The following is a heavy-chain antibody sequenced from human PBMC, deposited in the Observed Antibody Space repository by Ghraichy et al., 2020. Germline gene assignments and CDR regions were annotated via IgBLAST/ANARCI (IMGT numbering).Heavy chain of an antibody. Sequence: GESLNISCAASGFTFSSYWMSWVRQAPGKGPEWVANIKQDGSEKYYVDSVKGRFTVSRDNAKNSLFLQMTFLRAEDTAVYYCARGVGYYDSSPPAFWGQGTMVTVSS. V-gene: IGHV3-7*03. CDR2: IKQDGSEK. CDR3: ARGVGYYDSSPPAF. CDR1: GFTFSSYW. J-gene: IGHJ3*01. D-gene: IGHD3-22*01.